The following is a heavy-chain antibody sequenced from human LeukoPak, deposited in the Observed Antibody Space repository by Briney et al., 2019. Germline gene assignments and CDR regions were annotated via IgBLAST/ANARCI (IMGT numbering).Heavy chain of an antibody. CDR1: GGSISSGGYY. Sequence: PSETLSLTCTVSGGSISSGGYYRSWIRQHPGKGLEWIGYIYYSGSTYYNPSLKSRVTISVDTSKNQFSLKLSSVTAADTAVYYCARDRGSYAKGYDYWGQGTLVTVSS. D-gene: IGHD1-26*01. CDR3: ARDRGSYAKGYDY. J-gene: IGHJ4*02. CDR2: IYYSGST. V-gene: IGHV4-31*03.